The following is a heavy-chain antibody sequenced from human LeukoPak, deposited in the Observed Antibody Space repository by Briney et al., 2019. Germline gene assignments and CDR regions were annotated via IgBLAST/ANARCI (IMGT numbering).Heavy chain of an antibody. CDR3: ARGGYYDSSGSRDAFDI. D-gene: IGHD3-22*01. CDR2: IYTSGST. CDR1: GGSISSGSYF. J-gene: IGHJ3*02. Sequence: SETLTLTCTVSGGSISSGSYFWNWIRQPAGKGLEWIGRIYTSGSTDYNPSLKSRVTISLDTSKNQFSLKLSSVTAADTAVYYCARGGYYDSSGSRDAFDIWGQGTMVTVSS. V-gene: IGHV4-61*02.